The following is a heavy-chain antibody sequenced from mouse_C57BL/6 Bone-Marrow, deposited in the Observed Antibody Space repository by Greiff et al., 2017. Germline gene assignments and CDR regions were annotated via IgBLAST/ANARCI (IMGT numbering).Heavy chain of an antibody. CDR1: GYTFTSYW. J-gene: IGHJ3*01. Sequence: QVQLQQPGAELVRPGSSVKLSCKASGYTFTSYWMHWVKQRPIQGLEWIGNIDPSDSETHYNQKFKDKATLTVDKSSSTAYMQLSSLTSEDSAVYYCARGPHYDCDLAWFAYWGQGTLVTVSA. CDR3: ARGPHYDCDLAWFAY. CDR2: IDPSDSET. V-gene: IGHV1-52*01. D-gene: IGHD2-4*01.